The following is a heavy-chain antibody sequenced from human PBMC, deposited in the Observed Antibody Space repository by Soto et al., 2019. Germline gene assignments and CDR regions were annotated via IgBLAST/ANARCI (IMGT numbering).Heavy chain of an antibody. CDR1: GGTFSSYA. Sequence: QVQLVQSGAEVKKPGSSVKVSCKASGGTFSSYAISWVRQAPGQGLEWMRGIIPICGTANYAQKCQGRVTINADKSTSTAYMELSSLRSEDTAVYYCARSGDTAMVTGYFDYCGQGTMVTVSS. V-gene: IGHV1-69*06. CDR2: IIPICGTA. J-gene: IGHJ4*02. CDR3: ARSGDTAMVTGYFDY. D-gene: IGHD5-18*01.